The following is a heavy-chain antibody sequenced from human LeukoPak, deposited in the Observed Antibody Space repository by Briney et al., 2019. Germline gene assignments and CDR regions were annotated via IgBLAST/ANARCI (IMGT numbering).Heavy chain of an antibody. Sequence: GESLKISCKGSGYSFTSYWIGWVRQMPGKGLEWMGIIYPGDSDTRYSPSFQGQVTISADKSISTAYLQWSSLKASDTAMYYCARPRIAVAGTDYYGMDVWGQGTTVTVSS. CDR3: ARPRIAVAGTDYYGMDV. J-gene: IGHJ6*02. CDR2: IYPGDSDT. CDR1: GYSFTSYW. D-gene: IGHD6-19*01. V-gene: IGHV5-51*01.